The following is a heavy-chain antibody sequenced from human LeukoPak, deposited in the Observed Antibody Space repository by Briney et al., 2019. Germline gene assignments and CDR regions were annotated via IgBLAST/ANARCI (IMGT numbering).Heavy chain of an antibody. CDR3: ARAYDSSGYNDY. Sequence: SETLSLTCTVSGGSISSYYWSWIRQPPGKGLEWIGYIYYSGSTNYNPSLKSRVAISVDTSKNQFSLKLSSVTAADTAVYYCARAYDSSGYNDYWGQGTLVTVSS. CDR1: GGSISSYY. J-gene: IGHJ4*02. CDR2: IYYSGST. D-gene: IGHD3-22*01. V-gene: IGHV4-59*01.